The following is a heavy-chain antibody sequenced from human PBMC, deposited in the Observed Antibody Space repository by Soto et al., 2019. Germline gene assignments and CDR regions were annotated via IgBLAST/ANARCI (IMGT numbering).Heavy chain of an antibody. D-gene: IGHD3-22*01. V-gene: IGHV1-46*01. CDR1: GYTFTRYY. J-gene: IGHJ1*01. Sequence: ASVKVSCKASGYTFTRYYMHWVRQAPAQGLEWMGIINPSGGSTSYAQKFQGRVTMTRDTSTSTVYMDLSSLRFEDTAVYYCARDHYDSSGYNQGYFHHWGQGTMVTVSS. CDR3: ARDHYDSSGYNQGYFHH. CDR2: INPSGGST.